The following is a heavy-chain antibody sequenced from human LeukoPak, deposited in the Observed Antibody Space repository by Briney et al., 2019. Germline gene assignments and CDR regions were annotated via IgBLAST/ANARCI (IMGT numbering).Heavy chain of an antibody. CDR1: GGSISSFY. CDR2: LYYSGST. J-gene: IGHJ6*03. D-gene: IGHD4-17*01. CDR3: AGLYGDYDYYYYYMDV. Sequence: PSETLSLTCTVSGGSISSFYWSWIRQSPGKGLEWIGNLYYSGSTNYNPSLKSRVTISLATSKNHFSLMLSSVTAADTAVYYCAGLYGDYDYYYYYMDVWGKGTTVTVSS. V-gene: IGHV4-59*01.